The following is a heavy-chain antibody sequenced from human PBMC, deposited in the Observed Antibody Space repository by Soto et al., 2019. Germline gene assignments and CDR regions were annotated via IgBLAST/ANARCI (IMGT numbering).Heavy chain of an antibody. Sequence: GGSLRLSCAASGFTFSSYSMNWVRQAPGKGLEWVSYISSSSSTIYYADSVKGRFTISRDNAKNSLYLQMNSLRAEDTAVYYCARDIRVGAPADAFDIWGQGTMVTVSS. V-gene: IGHV3-48*01. CDR2: ISSSSSTI. CDR1: GFTFSSYS. D-gene: IGHD1-26*01. CDR3: ARDIRVGAPADAFDI. J-gene: IGHJ3*02.